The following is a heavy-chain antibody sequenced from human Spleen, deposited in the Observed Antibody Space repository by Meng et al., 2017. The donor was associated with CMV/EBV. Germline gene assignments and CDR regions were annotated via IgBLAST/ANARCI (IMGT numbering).Heavy chain of an antibody. V-gene: IGHV3-21*04. Sequence: GESLKISCAASGFTFSSYTMNWVRQVPGKGLEWVSSISSSSSYIYYADSVRGRFTISRDNSKNTLFLQMNILRAEDTAVYYCARGAIFGGGIISEGMDVWGQGTTVTVSS. D-gene: IGHD3-3*01. CDR2: ISSSSSYI. CDR1: GFTFSSYT. CDR3: ARGAIFGGGIISEGMDV. J-gene: IGHJ6*02.